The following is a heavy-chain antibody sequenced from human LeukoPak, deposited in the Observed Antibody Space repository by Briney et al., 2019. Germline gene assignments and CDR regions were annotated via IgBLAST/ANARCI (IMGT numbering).Heavy chain of an antibody. D-gene: IGHD3-3*02. Sequence: SETLPLTCAVYGGSFSGYYWSWIRQPPGKGLEWMGEINHSGSTNYNPSLKSRVTISVDTSKNQFSLKLSSVTAADTAVYYCARKISGLFDYWGQGTLVTVSS. V-gene: IGHV4-34*01. CDR1: GGSFSGYY. CDR2: INHSGST. J-gene: IGHJ4*02. CDR3: ARKISGLFDY.